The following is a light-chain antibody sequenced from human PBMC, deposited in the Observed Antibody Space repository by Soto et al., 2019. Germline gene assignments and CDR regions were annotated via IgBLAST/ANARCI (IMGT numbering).Light chain of an antibody. Sequence: DIQMTQSPSSLSASVGDRVNITCRASQTITTYLNWYQHKPGKAPKLLIYAAISLQSGVPSRLSGSGSGTDFTLTISSLQPEDFATYYCQQTYSTPHTFGQGTKVEIK. CDR1: QTITTY. J-gene: IGKJ2*01. CDR2: AAI. V-gene: IGKV1-39*01. CDR3: QQTYSTPHT.